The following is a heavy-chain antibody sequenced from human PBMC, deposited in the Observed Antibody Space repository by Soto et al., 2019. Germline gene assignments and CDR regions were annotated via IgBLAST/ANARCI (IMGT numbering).Heavy chain of an antibody. V-gene: IGHV3-23*01. CDR1: GFTFSSYA. CDR2: ISGSGGST. J-gene: IGHJ6*02. D-gene: IGHD6-13*01. CDR3: ANSEAAAGAYYYYGMDV. Sequence: GGSLRLSCAASGFTFSSYAMSWVRQAPGKGLEWVSAISGSGGSTYYADSVKGRFTISRDNSKNTLYLQMNGLRAEDTAVYYCANSEAAAGAYYYYGMDVWGQGTTVTVSS.